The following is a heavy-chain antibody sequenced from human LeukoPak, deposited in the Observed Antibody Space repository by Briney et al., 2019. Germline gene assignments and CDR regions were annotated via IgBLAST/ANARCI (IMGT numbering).Heavy chain of an antibody. D-gene: IGHD5-12*01. Sequence: ETLSLTCAVYGGSFSGYYWSWIRQAPGKGLEWVANIKQDGSEKYYVDSVKGRFTISRDNAKNSLYLQMNSLRAEDTAVYYCAKDREEVATIDYWGQGTLVTVSS. V-gene: IGHV3-7*01. CDR2: IKQDGSEK. CDR3: AKDREEVATIDY. J-gene: IGHJ4*02. CDR1: GGSFSGYY.